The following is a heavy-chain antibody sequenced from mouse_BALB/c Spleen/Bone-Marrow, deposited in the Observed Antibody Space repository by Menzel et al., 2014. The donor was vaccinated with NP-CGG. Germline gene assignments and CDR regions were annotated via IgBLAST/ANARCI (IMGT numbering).Heavy chain of an antibody. Sequence: EVQLQQSGAELVKPGASVKISCKASGYTFTDYNMDWVKQSHGKSLEWIGDINPNYDSTSYNQKFKGKATLTVDKSSSKTYMELRSLTSEDAAVYYCARQDGYDSYLDYWGQGTTVTVSS. D-gene: IGHD2-2*01. CDR1: GYTFTDYN. J-gene: IGHJ2*01. CDR3: ARQDGYDSYLDY. V-gene: IGHV1-18*01. CDR2: INPNYDST.